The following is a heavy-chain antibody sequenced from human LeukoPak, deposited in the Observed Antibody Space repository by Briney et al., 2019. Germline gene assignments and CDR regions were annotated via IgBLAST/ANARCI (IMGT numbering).Heavy chain of an antibody. J-gene: IGHJ4*02. V-gene: IGHV1-18*01. CDR1: GYTFTSYG. D-gene: IGHD2-2*01. CDR2: ISAYNGYT. Sequence: ASVKVSCNASGYTFTSYGISWVRQAPGQGLEWMGWISAYNGYTNYAQNLQGRVTMTTDTSASTGYMELRSLRSDDTAVYYCARDYCSTTSCYSKARFDYWGQGTLVTVSS. CDR3: ARDYCSTTSCYSKARFDY.